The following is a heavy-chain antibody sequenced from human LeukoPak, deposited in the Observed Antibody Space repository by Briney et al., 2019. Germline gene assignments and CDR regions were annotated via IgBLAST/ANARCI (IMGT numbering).Heavy chain of an antibody. CDR1: GFTFSSYT. Sequence: GGSLRLSCAASGFTFSSYTMNWVRQAPGKGLEWVANIKEDGSQKYYVDSVKGRFTISRDNAKNSLFLQTNSLRVDDTAVYYCARDSGWFRFDYWGQGTLVTVSS. D-gene: IGHD6-19*01. J-gene: IGHJ4*02. CDR3: ARDSGWFRFDY. V-gene: IGHV3-7*03. CDR2: IKEDGSQK.